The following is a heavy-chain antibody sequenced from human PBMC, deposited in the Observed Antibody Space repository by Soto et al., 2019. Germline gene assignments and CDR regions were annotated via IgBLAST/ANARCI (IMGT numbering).Heavy chain of an antibody. CDR2: ISSSGSTI. J-gene: IGHJ3*02. CDR3: ARSTSGDYYDSSGYLGADAFDI. CDR1: GFTFSSYE. Sequence: GGSLRLSCAASGFTFSSYEMNWVRQAPGKGLEWVSYISSSGSTIYYADSVKGRFTISRDNAKNSLYLQMNSLRAEDTAAYYCARSTSGDYYDSSGYLGADAFDIWGQGTMVTVSS. V-gene: IGHV3-48*03. D-gene: IGHD3-22*01.